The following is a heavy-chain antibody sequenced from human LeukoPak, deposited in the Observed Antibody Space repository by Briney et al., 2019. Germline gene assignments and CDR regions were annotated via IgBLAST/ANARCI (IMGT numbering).Heavy chain of an antibody. D-gene: IGHD5-24*01. V-gene: IGHV6-1*01. CDR3: ARGAPVGSSREFDY. CDR2: TYYRSKWYN. CDR1: GDSVSSNSAA. J-gene: IGHJ4*02. Sequence: SQTLSLTCDISGDSVSSNSAAWNWIRQSPLRGLEWLGRTYYRSKWYNDYAVSVKSRITINPDTSKNQFSLQLNSVTPEDTAVYYCARGAPVGSSREFDYWGQGTLVTVSS.